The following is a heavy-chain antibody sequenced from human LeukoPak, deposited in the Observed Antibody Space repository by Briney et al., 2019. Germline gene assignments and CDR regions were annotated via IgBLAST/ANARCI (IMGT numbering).Heavy chain of an antibody. CDR2: IIPILGIA. V-gene: IGHV1-69*02. D-gene: IGHD5-18*01. Sequence: SVEVSCKASGGTFSSYTISWVRQAPGQGLEWMGRIIPILGIANYAQKFQGRVTITADKSTSTAYMELSSLRSEDTAVYYCARGVIQLWLAPYYYYMDVWGKGTTVTVSS. CDR1: GGTFSSYT. CDR3: ARGVIQLWLAPYYYYMDV. J-gene: IGHJ6*03.